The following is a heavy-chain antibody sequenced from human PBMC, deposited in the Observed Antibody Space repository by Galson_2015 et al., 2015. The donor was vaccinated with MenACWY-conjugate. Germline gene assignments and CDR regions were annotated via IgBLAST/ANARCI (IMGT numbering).Heavy chain of an antibody. CDR2: ISSSSTT. CDR3: ARDLTIFIDY. CDR1: GFTFSSYS. D-gene: IGHD3-9*01. V-gene: IGHV3-48*04. J-gene: IGHJ4*02. Sequence: SLRLSCAASGFTFSSYSMNWVRQAPGKGLEWLSYISSSSTTYYADSVKGRFTISRDNAKNSLYLQMNSLRADDTAEYYCARDLTIFIDYWGQGTLVTVSS.